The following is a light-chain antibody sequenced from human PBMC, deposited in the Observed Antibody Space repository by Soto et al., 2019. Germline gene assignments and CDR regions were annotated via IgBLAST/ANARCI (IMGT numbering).Light chain of an antibody. Sequence: DIQMTQSPSSLSASVGDRVTITCRASQGISNYLAWYQQKPGKVPKLLIYAASTLQSGVPSRFSGSGSGTDFTLTISCLHPEVVATYYCQKYNSAPKTFVQGTKVEIK. CDR2: AAS. J-gene: IGKJ1*01. CDR1: QGISNY. CDR3: QKYNSAPKT. V-gene: IGKV1-27*01.